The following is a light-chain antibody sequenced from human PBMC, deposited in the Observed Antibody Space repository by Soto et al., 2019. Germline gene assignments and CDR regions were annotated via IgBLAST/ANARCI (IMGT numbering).Light chain of an antibody. CDR2: DAS. J-gene: IGKJ5*01. CDR3: QQRSNWPIT. CDR1: QSVSSY. V-gene: IGKV3-11*01. Sequence: EIVLTQSPATLSLSPGERATLSCRASQSVSSYLAWYQQKPGQAPRLLIYDASNRATSIPARFSGSGSGTDFTLTISSREPEDFAFYYCQQRSNWPITFGQGTRLEIK.